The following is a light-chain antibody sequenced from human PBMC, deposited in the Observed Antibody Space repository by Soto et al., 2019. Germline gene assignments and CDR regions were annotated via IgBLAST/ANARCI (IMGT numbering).Light chain of an antibody. J-gene: IGKJ3*01. CDR2: GAS. V-gene: IGKV3-20*01. CDR1: QSVRNL. Sequence: EIVLTQSPGTLSLSPGERATLSCRASQSVRNLLAWYRQRPGQAPRLLIHGASIRATGIPDRFSGSGSGTDFTLTISRLEPEDFAVYYCQHYISSPFTFGPGTKVDIK. CDR3: QHYISSPFT.